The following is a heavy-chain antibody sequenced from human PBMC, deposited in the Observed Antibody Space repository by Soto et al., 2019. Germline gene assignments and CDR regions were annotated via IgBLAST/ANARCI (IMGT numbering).Heavy chain of an antibody. CDR3: ARAYLWERRLGSRRYYYYYGMDV. J-gene: IGHJ6*02. Sequence: QVQLVQSGAEVKKPGSSVKVSCKASGGTFSSYAISWVRQAPGQGLEGMGGIIPIFGTANYAQKFQGRVTITADESTSTAYMELSSLRSEDTAVYYCARAYLWERRLGSRRYYYYYGMDVWGQGTTVTVSS. V-gene: IGHV1-69*01. CDR2: IIPIFGTA. D-gene: IGHD1-1*01. CDR1: GGTFSSYA.